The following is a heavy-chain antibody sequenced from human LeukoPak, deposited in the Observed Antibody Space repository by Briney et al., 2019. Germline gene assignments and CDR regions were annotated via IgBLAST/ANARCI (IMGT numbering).Heavy chain of an antibody. CDR3: AKDLGYCGGDCYSFFDY. CDR2: IRYDGSNK. D-gene: IGHD2-21*02. Sequence: GGSLRLSCAASGFTFSSYGMHWVRQAPGKGLEWVAFIRYDGSNKYYADSVKGRFTISRDNSKNTLYLQMNSLRAEDTAVYYCAKDLGYCGGDCYSFFDYWGQGTLVTVSS. CDR1: GFTFSSYG. V-gene: IGHV3-30*02. J-gene: IGHJ4*02.